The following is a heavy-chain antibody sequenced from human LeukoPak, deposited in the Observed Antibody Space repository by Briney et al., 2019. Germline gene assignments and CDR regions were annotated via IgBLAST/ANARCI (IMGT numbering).Heavy chain of an antibody. V-gene: IGHV3-30*02. J-gene: IGHJ4*02. CDR2: IRYDGSNK. D-gene: IGHD3-22*01. Sequence: GGSLRLSCAASGFTFSSYGMHWVRQAPGKGLEWVAFIRYDGSNKYYADSVKGRFTISRDNSKNTLYLQMNSLRAEDTAVYYCAKDRSGYDSSGYGDYWGQGTLVTVSS. CDR1: GFTFSSYG. CDR3: AKDRSGYDSSGYGDY.